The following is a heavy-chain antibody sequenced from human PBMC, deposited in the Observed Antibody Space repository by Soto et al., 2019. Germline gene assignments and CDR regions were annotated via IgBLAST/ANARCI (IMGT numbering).Heavy chain of an antibody. J-gene: IGHJ5*02. D-gene: IGHD3-3*01. CDR1: GGSMSSYY. V-gene: IGHV4-4*07. Sequence: SETLSLTCTVSGGSMSSYYWTWIRQPAGKGLEWVGRVYSSGGTHYNPSLKSRVTISLDTSKNQFSLRLLSVTDADTAVYYCARGQRFSDWFDPWGQGTLVTVSS. CDR3: ARGQRFSDWFDP. CDR2: VYSSGGT.